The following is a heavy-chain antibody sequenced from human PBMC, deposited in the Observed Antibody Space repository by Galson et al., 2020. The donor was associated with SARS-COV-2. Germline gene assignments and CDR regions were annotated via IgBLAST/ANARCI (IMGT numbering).Heavy chain of an antibody. CDR2: INLSGSIM. CDR3: ARGHDYRV. D-gene: IGHD5-12*01. V-gene: IGHV3-48*04. J-gene: IGHJ4*02. Sequence: GGSLRLSCAASGFSISTYNMNWVRQAPGKGLEWISYINLSGSIMYYADSVRGRCTISRDNGKNSLYLEMNSLRAEDTAVYFCARGHDYRVWGQGMLVTVSS. CDR1: GFSISTYN.